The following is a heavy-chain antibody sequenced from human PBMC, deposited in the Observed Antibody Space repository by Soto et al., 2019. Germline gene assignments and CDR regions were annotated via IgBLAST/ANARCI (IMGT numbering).Heavy chain of an antibody. V-gene: IGHV4-30-2*01. J-gene: IGHJ4*02. CDR1: GGSMNSGGYS. CDR2: VHHSGST. CDR3: VRVDDAFWSAFDS. Sequence: PSETLSLTCAVSGGSMNSGGYSWSWIRQPPGKGLEWIGYVHHSGSTDYNPSLTSRATISAERSESQLSLRLSYVTAAETAVYYCVRVDDAFWSAFDSWGKGSLVT. D-gene: IGHD3-3*01.